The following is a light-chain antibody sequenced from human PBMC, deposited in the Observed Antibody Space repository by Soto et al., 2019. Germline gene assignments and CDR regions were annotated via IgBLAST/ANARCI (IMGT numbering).Light chain of an antibody. CDR2: DNN. CDR1: SSNIGNNY. V-gene: IGLV1-51*01. Sequence: QSVLTQPPSVSAAPGQKVTISCSGSSSNIGNNYVSWYQQLPGTAPKLLIYDNNNRPSGIPDRFSGSKSDTSATLAITGLQTGDEADYYCGTWDSSLSAGVFGGGTKLTVL. CDR3: GTWDSSLSAGV. J-gene: IGLJ3*02.